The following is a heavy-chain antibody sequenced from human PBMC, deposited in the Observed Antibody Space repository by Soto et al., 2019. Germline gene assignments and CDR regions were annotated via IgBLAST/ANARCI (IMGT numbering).Heavy chain of an antibody. CDR2: MLYSGLT. J-gene: IGHJ6*02. CDR1: DVSFSDYY. V-gene: IGHV4-39*01. CDR3: APLSVSLSGPYGIHV. Sequence: PSETLSLTCGVSDVSFSDYYWAWIRQPPGKGLEWIGSMLYSGLTYYNPSLKSRVTLSVDTSKNQFSVRLNSVTASDTAVYYCAPLSVSLSGPYGIHVWGQGTTVTVSS. D-gene: IGHD2-15*01.